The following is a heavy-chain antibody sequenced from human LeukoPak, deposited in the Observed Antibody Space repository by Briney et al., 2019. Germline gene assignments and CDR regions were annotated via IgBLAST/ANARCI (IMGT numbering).Heavy chain of an antibody. CDR2: IPFDGSNE. CDR1: GFTFRNYG. Sequence: GKSLTLSCAASGFTFRNYGMHWVRQAPGKGLEGVALIPFDGSNEHYADSVKGRFTISRDNSKNTLYLQMNSLRAEDTAVYYCARKDPRGWLHDYWGQGTLVTDSS. CDR3: ARKDPRGWLHDY. J-gene: IGHJ4*02. D-gene: IGHD5-24*01. V-gene: IGHV3-30*03.